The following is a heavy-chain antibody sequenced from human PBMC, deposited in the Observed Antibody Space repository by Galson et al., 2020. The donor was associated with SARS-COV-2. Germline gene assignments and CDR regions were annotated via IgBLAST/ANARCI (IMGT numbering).Heavy chain of an antibody. CDR2: ISGSGGST. CDR3: EKAGGGSGYLTRDAFDI. CDR1: GFTFSSYA. J-gene: IGHJ3*02. D-gene: IGHD3-3*01. V-gene: IGHV3-23*01. Sequence: GGSLRLSCAASGFTFSSYAMSWVRQAPGKGLEWVAAISGSGGSTYYADSVKGRFTISRDNSKNTLHLQMNSLSAEDTAVYYCEKAGGGSGYLTRDAFDIWGQGTMVTVSS.